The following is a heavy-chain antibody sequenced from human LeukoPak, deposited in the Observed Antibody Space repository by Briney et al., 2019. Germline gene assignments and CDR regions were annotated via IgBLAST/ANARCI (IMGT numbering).Heavy chain of an antibody. D-gene: IGHD5-18*01. J-gene: IGHJ5*02. CDR1: GYTLTELS. V-gene: IGHV1-24*01. CDR2: FDPEDGET. CDR3: ATVPFTARVFDP. Sequence: ASVKVSCKVSGYTLTELSMHWVRQAPGKGLEWMGGFDPEDGETIYAQKFQGRVTMTEDTSTDTAYMELSSLRSEDTAVYYCATVPFTARVFDPWGQGTLVTVSS.